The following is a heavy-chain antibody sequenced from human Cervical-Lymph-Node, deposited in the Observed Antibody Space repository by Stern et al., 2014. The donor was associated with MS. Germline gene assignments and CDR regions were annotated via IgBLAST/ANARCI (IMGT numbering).Heavy chain of an antibody. CDR1: GYSFTANW. J-gene: IGHJ4*02. CDR3: ARDYGDYAFDY. Sequence: EDQMVESGAEVKKPGESLKISCKGSGYSFTANWIAWVRRMPGKGLEWMGIIYPGDSDTRYSPSFQGQVTISADKSISTAYLQWSSLKASDTAMYYCARDYGDYAFDYWGQGTLVTVSS. V-gene: IGHV5-51*01. CDR2: IYPGDSDT. D-gene: IGHD4-17*01.